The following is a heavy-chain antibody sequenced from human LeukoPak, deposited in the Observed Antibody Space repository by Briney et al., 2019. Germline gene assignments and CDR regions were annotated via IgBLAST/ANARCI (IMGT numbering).Heavy chain of an antibody. Sequence: KPSQTLSLTCTVSGGSISSGGYYWSWLRQHPGKDLEWIGYIYYSGSTYYNPSLKSRVTISVDTSKNQFSLKLSSVTAADTAVYYCARDYGDYVRGAFDIWGQGTMVTVSS. J-gene: IGHJ3*02. CDR1: GGSISSGGYY. CDR2: IYYSGST. CDR3: ARDYGDYVRGAFDI. V-gene: IGHV4-31*03. D-gene: IGHD4-17*01.